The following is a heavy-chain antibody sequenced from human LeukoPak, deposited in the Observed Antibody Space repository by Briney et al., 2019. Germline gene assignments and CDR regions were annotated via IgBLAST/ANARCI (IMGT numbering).Heavy chain of an antibody. Sequence: SGGSLRLSCVASGFPFSTYAMSWVRQAPGKGLEWVSRIFGSTGSTYYADSVKGRVTVSRDNSRNTVYLQMNSLRGEDTAVYYCARDRTYHSDFTAYYFSPPLQQYWGQGTLVTVSS. D-gene: IGHD3-22*01. CDR1: GFPFSTYA. CDR2: IFGSTGST. CDR3: ARDRTYHSDFTAYYFSPPLQQY. J-gene: IGHJ4*02. V-gene: IGHV3-23*01.